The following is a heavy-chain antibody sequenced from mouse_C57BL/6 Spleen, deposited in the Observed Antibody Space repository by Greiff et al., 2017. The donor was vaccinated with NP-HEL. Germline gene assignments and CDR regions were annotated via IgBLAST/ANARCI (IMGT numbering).Heavy chain of an antibody. D-gene: IGHD2-4*01. Sequence: EVQLVESGGGLVQPKGSLKLSCAASGFSFNTYAMNWVRQAPGKGLEWVARIRSKSNNYATYYADSVKDRFTISRDDSESMLYLQMNNLKTEDTAMDYCVRPGRYYDYDWSYAMDYWGQGTSVTVSS. J-gene: IGHJ4*01. CDR2: IRSKSNNYAT. V-gene: IGHV10-1*01. CDR3: VRPGRYYDYDWSYAMDY. CDR1: GFSFNTYA.